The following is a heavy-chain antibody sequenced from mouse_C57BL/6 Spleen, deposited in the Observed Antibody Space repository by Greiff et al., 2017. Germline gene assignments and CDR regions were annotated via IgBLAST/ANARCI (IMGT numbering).Heavy chain of an antibody. D-gene: IGHD1-1*01. CDR2: INPNNGGT. J-gene: IGHJ3*01. V-gene: IGHV1-22*01. CDR1: GYTFTDYN. Sequence: VQLQQSGPELVKPGASVKMSCKASGYTFTDYNMHWVKQSHGKSLEWIGYINPNNGGTSYNQKFKGKATLTVNKSSSTAYMELRSLTSEDSAVYYCARIYYGSSYEWFAYWGKGTLVTVSA. CDR3: ARIYYGSSYEWFAY.